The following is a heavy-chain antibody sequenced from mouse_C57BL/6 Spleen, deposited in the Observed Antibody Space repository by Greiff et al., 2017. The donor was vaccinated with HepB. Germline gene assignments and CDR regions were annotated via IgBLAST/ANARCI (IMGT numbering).Heavy chain of an antibody. CDR2: IYPSDSET. CDR3: ARNYGSRWYFDV. D-gene: IGHD1-1*01. Sequence: VQLQQPGAELVRPGSSVKLSCKASGYTFTSYWMDWVKQRPGQGLEWIGNIYPSDSETHYNQKFKDKATLTVDKSSSTAYMQLSSLTSEDSAVYYCARNYGSRWYFDVWGTGTTVTVSS. V-gene: IGHV1-61*01. CDR1: GYTFTSYW. J-gene: IGHJ1*03.